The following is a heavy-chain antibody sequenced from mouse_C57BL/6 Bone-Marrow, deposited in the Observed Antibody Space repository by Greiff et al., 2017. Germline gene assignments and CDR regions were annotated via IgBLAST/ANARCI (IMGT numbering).Heavy chain of an antibody. CDR1: GYTFTDYY. Sequence: QVQLQQSGPELVKPGASVKISCKASGYTFTDYYINWVKQRPGQGLEWIGCIFPGSGCTYYNEKFKGKATLTVDKSSSTAYMLLSSLTSEYSAVYVCAREGISTVWYFDVWGTGTTVTVSS. D-gene: IGHD1-1*01. J-gene: IGHJ1*03. CDR3: AREGISTVWYFDV. CDR2: IFPGSGCT. V-gene: IGHV1-75*01.